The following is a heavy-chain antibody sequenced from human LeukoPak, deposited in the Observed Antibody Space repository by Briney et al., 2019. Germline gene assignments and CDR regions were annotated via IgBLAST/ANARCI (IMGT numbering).Heavy chain of an antibody. V-gene: IGHV3-7*01. CDR2: IKQDGSEK. J-gene: IGHJ6*03. CDR1: GFTFSSYW. CDR3: ARVGHGDYGTNYYYYYYTDV. D-gene: IGHD4-17*01. Sequence: QSGGSLRLSCAASGFTFSSYWMSWVRQAPGKGLEWVANIKQDGSEKYYVDSVKGRFTISRDNAKNSLYLQMNSLRAEDTAVYYCARVGHGDYGTNYYYYYYTDVWGKGTTVTVSS.